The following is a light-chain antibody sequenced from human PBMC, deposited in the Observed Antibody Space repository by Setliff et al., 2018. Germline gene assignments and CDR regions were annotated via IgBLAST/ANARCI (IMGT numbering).Light chain of an antibody. Sequence: QSALTQPPSASGSPGQPVTISCTGTSSDVGGYNYVSWYQQHPGKAPKLMIYEVSKRPSGVPDRFSGSKSGNTASLTVSGLQAEDEADYYCSSYAGSNNPDVFGTGTKVTV. CDR1: SSDVGGYNY. CDR3: SSYAGSNNPDV. J-gene: IGLJ1*01. V-gene: IGLV2-8*01. CDR2: EVS.